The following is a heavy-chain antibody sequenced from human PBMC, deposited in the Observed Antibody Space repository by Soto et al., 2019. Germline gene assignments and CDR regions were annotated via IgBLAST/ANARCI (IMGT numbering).Heavy chain of an antibody. Sequence: EVQLVESGGGLVKPGGSLRLSCAASGFTFSKAYMSWVRQAPGKGLEWVGRIKTKTDGGTTDYAAPVKGRFTISRDDSKKTLYVQMNSLKTDDTAVYYCTTSSDPDYWGQGTLVTVSS. CDR1: GFTFSKAY. V-gene: IGHV3-15*01. D-gene: IGHD2-21*02. J-gene: IGHJ4*02. CDR2: IKTKTDGGTT. CDR3: TTSSDPDY.